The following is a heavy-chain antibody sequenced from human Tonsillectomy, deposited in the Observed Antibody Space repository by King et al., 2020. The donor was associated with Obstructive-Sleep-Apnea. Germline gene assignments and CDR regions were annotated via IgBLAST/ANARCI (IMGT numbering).Heavy chain of an antibody. CDR2: ISSGGDTI. CDR1: GFTFSEYY. J-gene: IGHJ6*02. V-gene: IGHV3-11*01. D-gene: IGHD3-10*01. Sequence: VQLVESGGGLVKPGGSLRLSCAASGFTFSEYYMSWIRQAPGKGLEWVSYISSGGDTIYYGDSVKGRFTISRDDAKNSLYMQMNSLRAEDTAVYYCAKGSGSLLYYYYGMYVWGQGTTVTVSS. CDR3: AKGSGSLLYYYYGMYV.